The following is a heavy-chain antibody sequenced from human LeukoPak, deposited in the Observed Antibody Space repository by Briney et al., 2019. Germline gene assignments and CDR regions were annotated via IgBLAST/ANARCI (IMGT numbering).Heavy chain of an antibody. D-gene: IGHD6-13*01. V-gene: IGHV3-23*01. J-gene: IGHJ4*02. Sequence: GGSLRLSGAASGFTFSSYAMSWVRQAPGKGLEWVSAISGSGGSTYYADSVKGRFTMSRDNSKYTLYLQMNSLRAEDTAVYYCAKLGWLYSSSWNPETFDYWGQGTLVTVSS. CDR1: GFTFSSYA. CDR3: AKLGWLYSSSWNPETFDY. CDR2: ISGSGGST.